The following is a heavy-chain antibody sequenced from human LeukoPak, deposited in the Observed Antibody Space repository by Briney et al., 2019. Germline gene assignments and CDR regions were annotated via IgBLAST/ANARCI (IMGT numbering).Heavy chain of an antibody. Sequence: SETLSLTCTLAGPSISNFYSRWIRQPAGKGLEWIGQIHTSGSTNYDPPLKSRVTVSIDPPEHQLCLAIRSVTAADTAIYYCARRHISSGWSFDYWGQVALVTVSS. CDR2: IHTSGST. D-gene: IGHD6-19*01. CDR3: ARRHISSGWSFDY. CDR1: GPSISNFY. V-gene: IGHV4-4*07. J-gene: IGHJ4*02.